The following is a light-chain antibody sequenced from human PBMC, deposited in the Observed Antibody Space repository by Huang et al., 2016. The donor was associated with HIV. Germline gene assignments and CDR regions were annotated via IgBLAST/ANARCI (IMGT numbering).Light chain of an antibody. Sequence: DIQMTQSPSAMSASVGDKVTITCRASQAIRNYLVWFQQKPGRAPKRLIYAASSLQRGVPSRFSGSGYGTKFTLTISSLQPEDFATYYCLQHHAYPRTFGPGTKVEVK. J-gene: IGKJ1*01. CDR3: LQHHAYPRT. V-gene: IGKV1-17*03. CDR1: QAIRNY. CDR2: AAS.